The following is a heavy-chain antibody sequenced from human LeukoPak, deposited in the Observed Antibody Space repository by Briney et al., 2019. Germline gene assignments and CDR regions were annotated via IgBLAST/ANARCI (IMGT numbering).Heavy chain of an antibody. CDR1: GYSISSSNW. D-gene: IGHD1-26*01. V-gene: IGHV4-28*01. CDR3: ARLGHSVTYYVDHYYFDY. J-gene: IGHJ4*02. Sequence: PSETLSLTCAVSGYSISSSNWWGWIRQPPGKGLEWIGYIYYSGSTYYNPSLKSRVTMSVDTSKNQFSLKLSSVTATDTAVYYCARLGHSVTYYVDHYYFDYWGQGTLVTVSS. CDR2: IYYSGST.